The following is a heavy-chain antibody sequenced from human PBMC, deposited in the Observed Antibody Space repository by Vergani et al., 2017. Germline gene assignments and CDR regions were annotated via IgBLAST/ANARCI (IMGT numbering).Heavy chain of an antibody. CDR2: IIPILGIA. D-gene: IGHD3-22*01. J-gene: IGHJ4*02. V-gene: IGHV1-69*02. CDR3: ARGAEYYYDSSPFDY. Sequence: QVQLVQSGAAVKKPGSSVKVSCKASGGTFSSYTISWVRQAPGQGLEWMGRIIPILGIANYAQKFQGRVTVTADKSTSTDYMELSSLRSEDTAVYYCARGAEYYYDSSPFDYWGQGTLVTVSS. CDR1: GGTFSSYT.